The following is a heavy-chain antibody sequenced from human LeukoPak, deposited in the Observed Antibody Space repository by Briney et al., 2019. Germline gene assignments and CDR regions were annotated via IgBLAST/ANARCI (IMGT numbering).Heavy chain of an antibody. Sequence: NPSETLSLTCTVSGGSISSSSYYWGWIRQPPGKGLEWIGSIYYSGSTYYNPSLKSRVTISVDTSKNQFSLKLSSVTAADTAVYYCARPYGSGSYYFWGQGTLVTVSS. V-gene: IGHV4-39*01. J-gene: IGHJ4*02. CDR1: GGSISSSSYY. CDR3: ARPYGSGSYYF. D-gene: IGHD3-10*01. CDR2: IYYSGST.